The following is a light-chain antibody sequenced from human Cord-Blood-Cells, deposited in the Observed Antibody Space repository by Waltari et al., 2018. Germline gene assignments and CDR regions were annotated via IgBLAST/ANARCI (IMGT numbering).Light chain of an antibody. CDR3: SSHTSSSTWV. CDR1: SSDDGGYNY. CDR2: DVS. V-gene: IGLV2-14*03. Sequence: QSALTQPASVSGSPGQSITISCTGTSSDDGGYNYVSWYQQHPGKAPKLIIYDVSNRPAGVSNRFSGSKSGNAASLTISGLQAEDEADYYCSSHTSSSTWVFGGGTKLTVL. J-gene: IGLJ3*02.